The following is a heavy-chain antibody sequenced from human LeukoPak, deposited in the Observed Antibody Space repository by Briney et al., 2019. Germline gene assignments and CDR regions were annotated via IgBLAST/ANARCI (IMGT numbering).Heavy chain of an antibody. CDR2: IKSKTDGGTT. CDR1: GFTFSSYW. J-gene: IGHJ3*02. Sequence: GGSLRLSCAASGFTFSSYWMHWVRQAPGKGLEWVGRIKSKTDGGTTDYAAPVKGRFTISRDDSKNTLYLQMNSLKTEDTAVYYCTTNSGSYPNDAFDIWGQGTMVTVSS. D-gene: IGHD1-26*01. CDR3: TTNSGSYPNDAFDI. V-gene: IGHV3-15*01.